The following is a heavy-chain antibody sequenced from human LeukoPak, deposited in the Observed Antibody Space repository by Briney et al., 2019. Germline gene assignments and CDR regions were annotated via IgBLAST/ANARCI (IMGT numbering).Heavy chain of an antibody. V-gene: IGHV3-30-3*01. D-gene: IGHD3-3*01. CDR3: ARDFGILGVEIDY. J-gene: IGHJ4*02. CDR1: GFTFSSYA. Sequence: PGGSLRLSCAASGFTFSSYAMHWVRQAPGKGLEWVAVISYDGSNKYYADSVKGRFTISRDNSKNTLYLQMNSLRAEDTAVYYCARDFGILGVEIDYWGQGTLVTVSS. CDR2: ISYDGSNK.